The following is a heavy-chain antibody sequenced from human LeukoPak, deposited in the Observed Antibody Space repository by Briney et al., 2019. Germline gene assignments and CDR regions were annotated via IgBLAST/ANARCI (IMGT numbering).Heavy chain of an antibody. D-gene: IGHD2-15*01. CDR2: ISGSGGNT. CDR1: GFTFSSYA. V-gene: IGHV3-23*01. CDR3: AKQRSEVVVAATNY. Sequence: GGSLRLSCAASGFTFSSYAMSWVRQAPGKGLEWVSGISGSGGNTYYADSVKGRFTISRDNSQNTLYLQMNSLRDEDTAVYYCAKQRSEVVVAATNYWGQGTLVTVSS. J-gene: IGHJ4*02.